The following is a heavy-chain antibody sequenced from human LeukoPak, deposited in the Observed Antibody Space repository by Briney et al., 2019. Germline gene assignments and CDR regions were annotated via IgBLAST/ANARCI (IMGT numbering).Heavy chain of an antibody. CDR1: GGTFSSYA. J-gene: IGHJ5*02. Sequence: GASVKVSCKASGGTFSSYAISWVRQAPGQRLEWMGRIIPILGIANYAQKFQGRVTITADKSTSTAYMELSSLRSEDTAVYYCARSSGSYSPYNWFDPWGQGTLVTVSS. CDR2: IIPILGIA. D-gene: IGHD1-26*01. CDR3: ARSSGSYSPYNWFDP. V-gene: IGHV1-69*04.